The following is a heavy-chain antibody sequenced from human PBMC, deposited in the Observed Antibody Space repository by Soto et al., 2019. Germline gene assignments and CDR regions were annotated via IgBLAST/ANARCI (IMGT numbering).Heavy chain of an antibody. Sequence: PGGSLRLSCAASGFTFSSNYMSWVRQAPGKGLEWVSVIYSGGSTYYADSVKGRFTISRHNSKNTLYLQMNSLRAEDTAVYYCARMGDRTEEMSFDIWGQGTMVTVSS. V-gene: IGHV3-53*04. CDR3: ARMGDRTEEMSFDI. CDR2: IYSGGST. J-gene: IGHJ3*02. D-gene: IGHD3-16*01. CDR1: GFTFSSNY.